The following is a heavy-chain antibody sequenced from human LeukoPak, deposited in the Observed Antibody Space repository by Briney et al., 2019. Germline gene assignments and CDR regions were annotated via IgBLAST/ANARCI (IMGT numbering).Heavy chain of an antibody. CDR3: ARHGLELLAFDY. J-gene: IGHJ4*02. D-gene: IGHD1-7*01. CDR1: GGSISSSSYY. CDR2: IYYSGST. V-gene: IGHV4-39*01. Sequence: SGTLSLTCTVSGGSISSSSYYWGWIRQPPGKGLEWIGSIYYSGSTYYNPSLKSRVTISVDTSKNQFSLKLSSVTAADTAVYYCARHGLELLAFDYWGQGTLVTVSS.